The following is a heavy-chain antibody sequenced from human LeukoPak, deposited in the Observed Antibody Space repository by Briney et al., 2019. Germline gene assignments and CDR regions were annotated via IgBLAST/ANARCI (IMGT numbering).Heavy chain of an antibody. CDR2: IYYTGSP. Sequence: SETLSLTYTVSGGSITSYYWIWLRQPPGKGLECIGYIYYTGSPNYNPSLKTRVTISVDTSKNQFSLKVSSVTAADTAVYYWARATSAHRRDGYSYYYDDYMDVWGKETTVTVSS. D-gene: IGHD5-24*01. J-gene: IGHJ6*03. V-gene: IGHV4-59*01. CDR1: GGSITSYY. CDR3: ARATSAHRRDGYSYYYDDYMDV.